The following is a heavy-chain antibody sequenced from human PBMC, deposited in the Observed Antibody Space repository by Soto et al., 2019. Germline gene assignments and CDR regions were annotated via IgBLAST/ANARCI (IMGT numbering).Heavy chain of an antibody. Sequence: QVQLVESGGGVVQPGRSLRLSCAASGFTFSSFALYWVRQAPGKGLEWLAVISYDGSKKYYADSVRGRFTIFRDNSKNTLYLQMNGLRTEDSAVYYCTRDMDYGDRAFGDYWGQGTLVTVSS. D-gene: IGHD4-17*01. V-gene: IGHV3-30-3*01. J-gene: IGHJ4*02. CDR2: ISYDGSKK. CDR1: GFTFSSFA. CDR3: TRDMDYGDRAFGDY.